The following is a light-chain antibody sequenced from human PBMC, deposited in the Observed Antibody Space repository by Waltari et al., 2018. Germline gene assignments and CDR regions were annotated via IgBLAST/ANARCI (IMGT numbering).Light chain of an antibody. CDR1: SIVCRGYEY. Sequence: SALTQLHSVSGSTAHSFTLSCRGISIVCRGYEYAPWYQQLPGKAPKVILYDVPNRPSGVSNRFSGSKSGSSASLTISGLQAEDEADYYCSSFTSSTTGIFGGGTKLTVL. V-gene: IGLV2-14*01. CDR3: SSFTSSTTGI. CDR2: DVP. J-gene: IGLJ2*01.